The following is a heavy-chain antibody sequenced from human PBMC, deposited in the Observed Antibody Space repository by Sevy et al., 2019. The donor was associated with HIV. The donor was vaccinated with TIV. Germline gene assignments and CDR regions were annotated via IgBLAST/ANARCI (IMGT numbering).Heavy chain of an antibody. CDR1: GGSFSGYY. CDR3: ARAGYCSGGSCYSRWFDP. D-gene: IGHD2-15*01. Sequence: SETLSLTCAVYGGSFSGYYWSWIRQPPGKGLEWIGEINHSGSTNYNPSLKSRVTISVDTSKNQFSLKLSSVTAADTAVYYCARAGYCSGGSCYSRWFDPWGQGTLVTVSS. V-gene: IGHV4-34*01. J-gene: IGHJ5*02. CDR2: INHSGST.